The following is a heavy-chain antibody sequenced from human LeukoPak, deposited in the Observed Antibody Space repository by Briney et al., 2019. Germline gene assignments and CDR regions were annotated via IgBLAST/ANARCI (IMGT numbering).Heavy chain of an antibody. CDR3: AKLEVVPDPWADALDI. D-gene: IGHD3-22*01. J-gene: IGHJ3*02. CDR2: ISGHGGTT. CDR1: GFTFGAYA. V-gene: IGHV3-43*02. Sequence: GSLQLSCVASGFTFGAYAMHWVRPAPGKGLEGVSFISGHGGTTYYVDSVKGRFAISRDNTNNSLYLEMNSLTTEDTALYYCAKLEVVPDPWADALDIWGQGTMVTVSS.